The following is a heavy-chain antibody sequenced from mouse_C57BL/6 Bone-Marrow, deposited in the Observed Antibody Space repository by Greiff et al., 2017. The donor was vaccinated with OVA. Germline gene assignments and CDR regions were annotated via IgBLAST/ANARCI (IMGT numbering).Heavy chain of an antibody. V-gene: IGHV7-3*01. CDR3: ARYKGRVAVDYFDY. CDR1: GLTFTNYY. D-gene: IGHD1-1*01. Sequence: EVQLQESGGGLVQPGDSLSLSCAASGLTFTNYYMSWVRQPPGKALEWLAFIRNKPNGSTTEYSASVKGRFTISRDNSQSILYLQMNALRAEDSATYYCARYKGRVAVDYFDYWGQGTALTVSS. J-gene: IGHJ2*01. CDR2: IRNKPNGSTT.